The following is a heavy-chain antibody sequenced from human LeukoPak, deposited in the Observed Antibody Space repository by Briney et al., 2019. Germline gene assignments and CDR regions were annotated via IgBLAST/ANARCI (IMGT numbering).Heavy chain of an antibody. J-gene: IGHJ6*03. Sequence: SETLSLTCTVSGGSISSYYWSWIRQPPGKGLEWIGYIYYSGSTNYNPSLKSRVTISVDTSKNQFSLKLSSVTAADTAVYYCARHPRVQYSSSSRDYYYYYYMDVWGKGTTVTVSS. CDR3: ARHPRVQYSSSSRDYYYYYYMDV. CDR2: IYYSGST. V-gene: IGHV4-59*08. D-gene: IGHD6-6*01. CDR1: GGSISSYY.